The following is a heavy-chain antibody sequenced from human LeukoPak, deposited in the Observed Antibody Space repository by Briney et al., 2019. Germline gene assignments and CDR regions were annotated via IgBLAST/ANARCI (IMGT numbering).Heavy chain of an antibody. CDR3: AKGSATTVSYYYGMDV. J-gene: IGHJ6*02. Sequence: GGSLRLSCAASGFTFSSYAMSWVRQAPGKGLEWVSAISGSGGSTYHADSVKGRFTSSRDNSKNTLYLQMNSLRAEDTAVYYCAKGSATTVSYYYGMDVWGQGTTVTVSS. D-gene: IGHD4-17*01. CDR1: GFTFSSYA. V-gene: IGHV3-23*01. CDR2: ISGSGGST.